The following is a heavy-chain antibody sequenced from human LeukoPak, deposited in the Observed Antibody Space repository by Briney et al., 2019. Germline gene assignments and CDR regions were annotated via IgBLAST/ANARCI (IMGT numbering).Heavy chain of an antibody. J-gene: IGHJ4*02. CDR2: INPNSGGT. V-gene: IGHV1-2*02. D-gene: IGHD3-22*01. Sequence: ASVKVSCKASGYTFTGYYMHWVRQAPGQGLEWMGWINPNSGGTNYAQKFQGRVTMTRDTSISTAYMELSRLRSDDTVVYYCARAWVITPDFDYWGQGTLVTVSS. CDR1: GYTFTGYY. CDR3: ARAWVITPDFDY.